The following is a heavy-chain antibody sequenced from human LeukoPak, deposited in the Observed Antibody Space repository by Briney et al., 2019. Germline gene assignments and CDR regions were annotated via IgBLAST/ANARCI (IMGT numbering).Heavy chain of an antibody. CDR3: ARDRITDFWSGYYTNYFDY. D-gene: IGHD3-3*01. V-gene: IGHV3-48*01. Sequence: GGSLRLSCAASGFTFSSYSMNWVRQAPGKGLEWVSYISSSSSTIYYADSVKGRFTISRDNAKNSLYLQMNSLRAEDTAVYYCARDRITDFWSGYYTNYFDYWGQGTLVTVSS. J-gene: IGHJ4*02. CDR1: GFTFSSYS. CDR2: ISSSSSTI.